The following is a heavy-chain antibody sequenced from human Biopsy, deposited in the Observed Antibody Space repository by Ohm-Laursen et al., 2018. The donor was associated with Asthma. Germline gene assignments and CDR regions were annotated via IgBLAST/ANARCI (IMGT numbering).Heavy chain of an antibody. CDR1: GFTFGDYA. CDR2: ISYNGSTK. CDR3: ARDGFGAYQIDAFNL. Sequence: SLRLSCSASGFTFGDYAMSWFRQAPGKGLEWVALISYNGSTKVYPDSVKGRFSISRDNSKNTLYLQMNTLTAEDTAVYYCARDGFGAYQIDAFNLWGQGTLVTVSS. J-gene: IGHJ3*01. D-gene: IGHD3-10*01. V-gene: IGHV3-30*04.